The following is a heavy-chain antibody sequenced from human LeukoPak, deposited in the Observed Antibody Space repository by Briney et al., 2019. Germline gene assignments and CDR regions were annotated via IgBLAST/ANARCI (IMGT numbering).Heavy chain of an antibody. CDR2: ISYDGSNK. CDR1: RFTLRNYG. D-gene: IGHD3-22*01. Sequence: GGPLTLPCTGSRFTLRNYGKQWAPQAPGKGLEWGAIISYDGSNKYYAAYVKGRFTIPRDNYKNTLYLQMNSLRAEDTAVYYCAKDLGYHSSGYIEAFEYWGEGTLVTVSS. J-gene: IGHJ4*02. CDR3: AKDLGYHSSGYIEAFEY. V-gene: IGHV3-30*18.